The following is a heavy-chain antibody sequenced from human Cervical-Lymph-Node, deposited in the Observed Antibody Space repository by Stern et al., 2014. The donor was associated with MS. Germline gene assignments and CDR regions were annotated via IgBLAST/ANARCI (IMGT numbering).Heavy chain of an antibody. J-gene: IGHJ6*02. CDR1: GGTFSSYA. CDR3: AREEAEEQQLNGMDV. Sequence: DQLVESGAEVKKPGTSVKVSCKASGGTFSSYAISWVRQAPGQGLEWVGGIILIFGTANYAQTYQVRVKITADESTSTAYMELSMLRSEDTAVYYCAREEAEEQQLNGMDVWGQGTTVTVSS. V-gene: IGHV1-69*01. D-gene: IGHD6-13*01. CDR2: IILIFGTA.